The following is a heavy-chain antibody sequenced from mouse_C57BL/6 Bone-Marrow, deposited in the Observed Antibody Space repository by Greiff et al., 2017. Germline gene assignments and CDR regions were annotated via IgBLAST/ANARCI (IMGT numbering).Heavy chain of an antibody. D-gene: IGHD2-4*01. V-gene: IGHV5-4*01. J-gene: IGHJ1*03. CDR3: ARDDYGIGYFDV. CDR2: ISDGSSYT. Sequence: EVQLLESGAGLVKPGASLKLSCAASGFTFSSYAMCWVRQSPEKRLEWVGTISDGSSYTYYTDNVKGRFTITRDNAKNNLYLQLSHLKSEDSAMYCCARDDYGIGYFDVWGTGTTVTVSS. CDR1: GFTFSSYA.